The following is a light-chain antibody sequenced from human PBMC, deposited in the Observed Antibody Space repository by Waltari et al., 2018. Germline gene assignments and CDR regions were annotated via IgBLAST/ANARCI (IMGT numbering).Light chain of an antibody. CDR2: DAS. V-gene: IGKV3-11*01. CDR1: QSVSSY. Sequence: EIVLTQSPATLSLSPGESATLSSRASQSVSSYLAWFPQKPGQAPRLLIYDASNRATGIPARFSVSGSGTDFTLSISSLEPEDFAVYYCQQRTNWPLTFGGGTKVEIK. CDR3: QQRTNWPLT. J-gene: IGKJ4*01.